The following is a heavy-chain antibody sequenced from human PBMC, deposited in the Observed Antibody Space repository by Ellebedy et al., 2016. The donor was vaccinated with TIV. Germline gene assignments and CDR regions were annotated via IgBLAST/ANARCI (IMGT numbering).Heavy chain of an antibody. D-gene: IGHD3-22*01. CDR1: GGSISSGGYY. Sequence: SETLSLTCTVSGGSISSGGYYWSWIRQHPGKGLEWIGYIYYSGSTYYNPSLKSRVTISVDTSKNQFSLKLSSVTAADTAVYYCARSYHFGDYDSSGFDPWGQGTLVTVSS. CDR3: ARSYHFGDYDSSGFDP. J-gene: IGHJ5*02. CDR2: IYYSGST. V-gene: IGHV4-31*03.